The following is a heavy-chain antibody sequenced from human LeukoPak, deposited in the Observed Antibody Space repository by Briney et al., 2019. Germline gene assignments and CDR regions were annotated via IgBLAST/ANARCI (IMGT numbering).Heavy chain of an antibody. Sequence: SETLSLTCTVSGGSISSYYWSWIRQPPGKGLEWIGYIYTSGSTNYNPSPKSRVTISVDTSKNQFSLKLSSVTAADTAVYYCARLFQGWFDPWGQGTLVTVSS. CDR2: IYTSGST. CDR1: GGSISSYY. V-gene: IGHV4-4*09. J-gene: IGHJ5*02. CDR3: ARLFQGWFDP. D-gene: IGHD2-21*01.